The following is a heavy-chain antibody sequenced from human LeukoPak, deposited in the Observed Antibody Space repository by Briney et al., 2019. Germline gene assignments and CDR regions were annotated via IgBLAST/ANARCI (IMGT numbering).Heavy chain of an antibody. CDR2: IYYSGST. J-gene: IGHJ3*02. D-gene: IGHD3-22*01. CDR3: ARRNYYDSSGSYI. Sequence: PSETLSLTCTVSGGSISSSSYYWGWIRQPPGKGLEWIGSIYYSGSTYYNPSLKSRVTISVDTSKNQFSLKLSSVTAADTAVYYCARRNYYDSSGSYIWGQGTMVTVSS. CDR1: GGSISSSSYY. V-gene: IGHV4-39*01.